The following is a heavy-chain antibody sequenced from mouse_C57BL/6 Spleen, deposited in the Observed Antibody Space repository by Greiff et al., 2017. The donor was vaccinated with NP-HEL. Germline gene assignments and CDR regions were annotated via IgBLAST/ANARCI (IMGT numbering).Heavy chain of an antibody. CDR1: GFTFNTYA. CDR2: IRSKSSNYAT. J-gene: IGHJ2*01. Sequence: EAGGGLVQPKGSLKLSCAASGFTFNTYAMHWVRQAPGKGLEGVARIRSKSSNYATYYADSVKDRFTISRDDSQSMLYLQMNNLKTEDTAMYYCVREKYYGGYFDYWGQGTTLTVSS. D-gene: IGHD1-1*01. CDR3: VREKYYGGYFDY. V-gene: IGHV10-3*01.